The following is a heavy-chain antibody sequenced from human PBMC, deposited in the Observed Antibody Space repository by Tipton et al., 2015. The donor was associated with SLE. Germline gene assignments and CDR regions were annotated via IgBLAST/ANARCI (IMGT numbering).Heavy chain of an antibody. V-gene: IGHV3-21*03. Sequence: SLRLSCAASGFTFSSYSMNWVRQAPGKGLEWVSSISSSSSYIYYADSVKGRSTISRDDAKNSLYLQMNSLRAEDTAIYYCARDQSAMYFDYWGQGTLVTVSS. J-gene: IGHJ4*02. CDR2: ISSSSSYI. CDR3: ARDQSAMYFDY. CDR1: GFTFSSYS.